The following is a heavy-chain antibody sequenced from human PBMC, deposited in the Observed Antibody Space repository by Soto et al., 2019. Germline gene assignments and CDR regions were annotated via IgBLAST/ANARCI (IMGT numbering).Heavy chain of an antibody. J-gene: IGHJ3*02. CDR2: INARSGNT. Sequence: ASVKVSCKATGYTFSAYTMNWVRQAPGQSLEWMGWINARSGNTKYSNNFQDRVSISRETAASTVYMELTGLTAEDKAVYYSARDTETXGLRAHDALXIRGQRTIVTVAS. V-gene: IGHV1-3*01. CDR1: GYTFSAYT. CDR3: ARDTETXGLRAHDALXI.